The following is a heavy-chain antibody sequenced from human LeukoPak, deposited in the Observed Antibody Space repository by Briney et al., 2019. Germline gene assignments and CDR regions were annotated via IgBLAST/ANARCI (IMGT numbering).Heavy chain of an antibody. CDR1: GGSISSSSYY. CDR3: ASVPAPILYWFDP. V-gene: IGHV4-39*01. CDR2: IYYSGST. Sequence: SETLSLTCTVSGGSISSSSYYWGWIRQPPGKGLEWIGSIYYSGSTYYNPSLKSRVTISVDTSKNQSSLKLSSVTAADTAVYYCASVPAPILYWFDPWGQGTLVTVSS. D-gene: IGHD2-2*01. J-gene: IGHJ5*02.